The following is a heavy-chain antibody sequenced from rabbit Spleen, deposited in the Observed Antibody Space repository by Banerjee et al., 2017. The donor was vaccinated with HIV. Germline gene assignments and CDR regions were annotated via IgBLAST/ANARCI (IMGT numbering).Heavy chain of an antibody. J-gene: IGHJ6*01. CDR1: GIDFSSYG. V-gene: IGHV1S45*01. D-gene: IGHD6-1*01. CDR3: ARSTGGGIGYGYATCNL. Sequence: QEQLVESGGGLVTLGGSLKLSCKASGIDFSSYGIIWVRQAPGKGLEWIGYIDPLFSSTDYASWAKGRFTISKTSSTTVTLQMTSLTAADTATYFCARSTGGGIGYGYATCNLWGPGTLVTVS. CDR2: IDPLFSST.